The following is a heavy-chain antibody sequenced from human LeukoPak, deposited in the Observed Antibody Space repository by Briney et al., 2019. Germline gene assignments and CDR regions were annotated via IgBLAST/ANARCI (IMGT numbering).Heavy chain of an antibody. D-gene: IGHD2-2*01. CDR2: ISASGGTT. CDR3: AKVGYCSSTSCYSPNNWFDP. V-gene: IGHV3-23*01. J-gene: IGHJ5*02. Sequence: GGSLRLSCAASGFTFSNYAMSWVRQAPGKGLEWVSSISASGGTTYYAESVKGRFTISRDKSKNTLYLQMNSLRGEDTAVYYCAKVGYCSSTSCYSPNNWFDPWGQGTLVNFSS. CDR1: GFTFSNYA.